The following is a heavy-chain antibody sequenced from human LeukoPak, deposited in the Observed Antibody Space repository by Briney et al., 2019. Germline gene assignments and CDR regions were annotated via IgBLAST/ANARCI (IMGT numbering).Heavy chain of an antibody. CDR2: IIPIFGTA. Sequence: SVKVSCKASGGTFRSYAISWVRQAPGQGLECMGGIIPIFGTANYAQKFQGRVTITADKSTSTAYMELSNLRSEDTAVYYCASQTREQQLVHSGNYYFDYWGQGTLVTVSS. CDR3: ASQTREQQLVHSGNYYFDY. J-gene: IGHJ4*02. D-gene: IGHD6-13*01. CDR1: GGTFRSYA. V-gene: IGHV1-69*06.